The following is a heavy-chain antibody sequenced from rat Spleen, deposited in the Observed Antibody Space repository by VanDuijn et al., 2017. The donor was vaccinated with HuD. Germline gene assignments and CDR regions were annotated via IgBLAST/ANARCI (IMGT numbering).Heavy chain of an antibody. J-gene: IGHJ2*01. CDR3: AFLGANFDY. D-gene: IGHD5-1*01. Sequence: QVQLKESGPGLVQPSQTLSLTCTVSGFSLSSYGVIWVRQPPGKGLEWMGVMWSGGSTDYNSALKSRLSISRDTSKNQVYLKMNSLQTEDTATYYCAFLGANFDYWGQGVMVTVSS. CDR2: MWSGGST. V-gene: IGHV2-13*01. CDR1: GFSLSSYG.